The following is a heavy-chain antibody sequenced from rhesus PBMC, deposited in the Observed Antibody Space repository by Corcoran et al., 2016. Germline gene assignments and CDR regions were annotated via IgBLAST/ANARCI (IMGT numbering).Heavy chain of an antibody. D-gene: IGHD6-25*01. Sequence: QVQLQESGPGLVKPSETLSLTCAVSGGSVSSSNWWSWIRQPPGKGLEWIGYISGSSGSTYYNPYLKSRVTMSTATSKNQFSLKLSSVTAADTAVYYCVRDRAGAAGNFDYWGQGVLVTVSS. CDR2: ISGSSGST. V-gene: IGHV4-65*01. CDR3: VRDRAGAAGNFDY. J-gene: IGHJ4*01. CDR1: GGSVSSSNW.